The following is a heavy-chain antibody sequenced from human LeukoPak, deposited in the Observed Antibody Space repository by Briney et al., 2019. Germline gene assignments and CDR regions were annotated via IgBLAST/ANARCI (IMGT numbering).Heavy chain of an antibody. CDR3: AKVGVPIFGVVTTYFDY. D-gene: IGHD3-3*01. J-gene: IGHJ4*02. CDR1: GFTFSSYA. Sequence: PGGSLRLSCAASGFTFSSYAMSWVRQAPGKGLEWVSAISGSGGSTYYADSVKGRFTISRDNSKNTLYLQMNSLRAEDTAVYYCAKVGVPIFGVVTTYFDYWGQGTLVTVSS. CDR2: ISGSGGST. V-gene: IGHV3-23*01.